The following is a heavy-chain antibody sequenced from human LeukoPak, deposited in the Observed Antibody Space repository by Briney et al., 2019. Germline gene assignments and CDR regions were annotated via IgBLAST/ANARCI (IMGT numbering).Heavy chain of an antibody. CDR2: ISGSGGST. CDR3: AKDQGYSSAWYSRDGFDM. D-gene: IGHD6-19*01. Sequence: GGSLRLSCAASGFTFSTYAMSWVRQAPGKGLEWVSTISGSGGSTYYADSVKGRFTISRDNSRNTLYLQMSSLRAEDTAVYYCAKDQGYSSAWYSRDGFDMWGQGTMVTVSS. CDR1: GFTFSTYA. J-gene: IGHJ3*02. V-gene: IGHV3-23*01.